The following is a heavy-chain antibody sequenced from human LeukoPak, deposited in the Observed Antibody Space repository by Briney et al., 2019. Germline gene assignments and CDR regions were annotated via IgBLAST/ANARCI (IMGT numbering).Heavy chain of an antibody. D-gene: IGHD5-24*01. CDR2: ISGSGGST. V-gene: IGHV3-23*01. J-gene: IGHJ4*02. CDR3: AKYDMATIGYFDY. Sequence: GGSLRLSCVASGVTLSNYAMSWARQAPGKGLEWVSSISGSGGSTYYPDSVKGRFTISRDNSKNTLYLQMNSLRAEDTAVFYCAKYDMATIGYFDYWGQGTLVTVSS. CDR1: GVTLSNYA.